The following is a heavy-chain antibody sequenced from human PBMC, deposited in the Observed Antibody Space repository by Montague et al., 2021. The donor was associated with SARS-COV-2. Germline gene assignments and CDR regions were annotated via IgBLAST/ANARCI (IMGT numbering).Heavy chain of an antibody. CDR2: ISRSGSII. CDR1: GFTFSSYE. Sequence: SLRLSCAASGFTFSSYEMNWVRQAPGKGLEWVSYISRSGSIIYYADSVKGRFTISRDNAKNSLYLQMSSLRAEDTAVYYCAREYIEAARHGNDYWGQGTLVTVSS. J-gene: IGHJ4*02. V-gene: IGHV3-48*03. CDR3: AREYIEAARHGNDY. D-gene: IGHD6-13*01.